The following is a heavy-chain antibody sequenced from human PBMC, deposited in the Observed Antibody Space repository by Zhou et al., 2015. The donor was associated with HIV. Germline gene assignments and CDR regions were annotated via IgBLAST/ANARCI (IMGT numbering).Heavy chain of an antibody. D-gene: IGHD1-26*01. CDR1: GYTFTSYY. V-gene: IGHV1-46*01. J-gene: IGHJ5*02. CDR3: ARDRGIVGAVNWFDP. CDR2: INPSGGST. Sequence: QVQLVQSGAEVKKPGASVKVSCKASGYTFTSYYMHWVRQAPGQGLEWMGIINPSGGSTSYAQKFQGRVTMTRDTSTSTVYMELSSLRSDDTAVYYCARDRGIVGAVNWFDPWGQGTLVTVSS.